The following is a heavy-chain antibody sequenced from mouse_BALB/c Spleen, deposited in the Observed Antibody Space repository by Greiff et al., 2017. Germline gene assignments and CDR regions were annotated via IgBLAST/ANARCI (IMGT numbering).Heavy chain of an antibody. CDR2: INPYNDGT. CDR1: GYTFTSYV. J-gene: IGHJ3*01. CDR3: ARWSVYDYDPWFAY. D-gene: IGHD2-4*01. Sequence: VQLQQSGPELVKPGASVKMSCKASGYTFTSYVMHWVKQKPGQGLEWIGYINPYNDGTKYNEKFKGKATLTSDKSSSTAYMELSSLTSEDSAVYYCARWSVYDYDPWFAYWGQGTLVTVSA. V-gene: IGHV1-14*01.